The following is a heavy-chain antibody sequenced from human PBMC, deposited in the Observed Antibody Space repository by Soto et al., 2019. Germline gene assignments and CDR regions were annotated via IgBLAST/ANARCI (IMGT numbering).Heavy chain of an antibody. V-gene: IGHV3-11*01. D-gene: IGHD6-19*01. CDR3: ARAVKQWLVGGDYYYYYMDV. CDR1: GFTLSDYY. Sequence: QVQLAESGGGLVKPGGSLRLSCEASGFTLSDYYMTWIRQAPGKGLEWISYISSSATIIYYADSVKGRFTISRDNAKTSLYLQMNSLRADDTAVYYCARAVKQWLVGGDYYYYYMDVWGKGTTVTVSS. J-gene: IGHJ6*03. CDR2: ISSSATII.